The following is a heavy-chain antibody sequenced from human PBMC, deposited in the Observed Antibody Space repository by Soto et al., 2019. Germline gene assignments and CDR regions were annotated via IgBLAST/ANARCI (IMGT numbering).Heavy chain of an antibody. J-gene: IGHJ4*02. CDR2: FYDSGSS. CDR3: KRSSPDGCSGGGSDPDY. D-gene: IGHD2-15*01. Sequence: SETLSLTCTVSGASINTYYWGWIRQPPGRGLEWIGYFYDSGSSHYNPSLESRVTISEDTSKNQFSLKLSSVTAGDTAVYYCKRSSPDGCSGGGSDPDYWGQGTLVTVSS. CDR1: GASINTYY. V-gene: IGHV4-59*01.